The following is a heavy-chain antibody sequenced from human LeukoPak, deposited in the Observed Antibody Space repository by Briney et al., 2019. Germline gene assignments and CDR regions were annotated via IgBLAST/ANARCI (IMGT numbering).Heavy chain of an antibody. CDR2: VYYSGPA. J-gene: IGHJ5*02. CDR3: VRRNYVSGRIDP. D-gene: IGHD3-16*01. CDR1: GGSVSSRTYY. Sequence: SETLSLTCTVSGGSVSSRTYYWGWIRQPPGKGLEWIGTVYYSGPAYYNPSLKSRVSISVDTSKNQFSLELSSVTAADTALYYCVRRNYVSGRIDPWGQGTLVTVSS. V-gene: IGHV4-39*01.